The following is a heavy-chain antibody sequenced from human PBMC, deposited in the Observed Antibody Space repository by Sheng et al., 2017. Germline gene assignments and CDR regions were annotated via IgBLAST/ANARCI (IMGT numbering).Heavy chain of an antibody. J-gene: IGHJ3*01. Sequence: EVQLAESGGGLVRPGRSLRLSCAASGFTFDDFAMHWVRQVPGKGLEWLAAISWDSSPIGYADSVQGRFTISRDNARNSLYLQMNSLRVEDMALYYCVKDMAPRGVTYILGVFHVWGRGTMVTVSS. CDR3: VKDMAPRGVTYILGVFHV. CDR1: GFTFDDFA. D-gene: IGHD2-21*02. CDR2: ISWDSSPI. V-gene: IGHV3-9*03.